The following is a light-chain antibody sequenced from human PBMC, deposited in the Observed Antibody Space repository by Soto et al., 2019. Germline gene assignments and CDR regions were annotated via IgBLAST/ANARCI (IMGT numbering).Light chain of an antibody. J-gene: IGKJ1*01. CDR3: LQEYNYPRT. Sequence: IQMTQSPSSLSASVGDRVTISCLASQSISTFLNWYQQRPGKAPELLIYAASNLHSGVPSRFSGSGSGTDFTLTINNLQAEDFATYYCLQEYNYPRTFGQGTKVDIK. CDR1: QSISTF. CDR2: AAS. V-gene: IGKV1-6*01.